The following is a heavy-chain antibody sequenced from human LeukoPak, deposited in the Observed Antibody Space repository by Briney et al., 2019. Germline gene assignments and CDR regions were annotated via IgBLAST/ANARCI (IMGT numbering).Heavy chain of an antibody. CDR3: ARDSSGGDY. J-gene: IGHJ4*02. CDR2: ISSSSSSI. Sequence: GGSLRLSCAASGFTFSSYSMTWVRQAPGKGLEWVSSISSSSSSIYYADSVKGRFTISRDNAKNSLYLQMNSLRAEDTAVYYCARDSSGGDYWGQGTLVTVS. V-gene: IGHV3-21*01. CDR1: GFTFSSYS.